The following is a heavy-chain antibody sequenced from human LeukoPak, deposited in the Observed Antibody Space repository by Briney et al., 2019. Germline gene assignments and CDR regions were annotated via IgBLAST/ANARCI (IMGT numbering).Heavy chain of an antibody. CDR2: IYPNDSDT. J-gene: IGHJ6*02. V-gene: IGHV5-51*01. Sequence: GESLKISCKGSGYSFNNHWIGWVRQEPGKGLEWMGIIYPNDSDTRYSPSFQGQVTISADKSISTAYLQWSSLKASDTAMYYCARQSIYYYGMDVWGQGTTVTVSS. CDR3: ARQSIYYYGMDV. D-gene: IGHD6-6*01. CDR1: GYSFNNHW.